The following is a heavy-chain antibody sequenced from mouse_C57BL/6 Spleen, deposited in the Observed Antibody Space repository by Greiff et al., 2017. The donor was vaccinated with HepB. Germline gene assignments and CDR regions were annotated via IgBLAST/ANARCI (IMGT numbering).Heavy chain of an antibody. D-gene: IGHD1-1*01. Sequence: QVQLQQSGAELVRPGTSVKVSCKASGYAFTNYLIEWVKQRPGQGLEWIGVINPGSGGTNYNEKFKGKATLTADKSSSTAYMQLSSLTSEDSAVYFCARYYYGTPLYAMDYWGQGTSVTVSS. V-gene: IGHV1-54*01. CDR2: INPGSGGT. J-gene: IGHJ4*01. CDR1: GYAFTNYL. CDR3: ARYYYGTPLYAMDY.